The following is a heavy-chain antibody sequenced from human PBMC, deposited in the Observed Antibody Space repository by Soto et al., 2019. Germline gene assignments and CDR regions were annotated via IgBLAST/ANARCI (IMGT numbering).Heavy chain of an antibody. Sequence: GGSLRISCAACGFTFSSYSMNWVRQAPGKGLEWVSSISSSSSYIYYADSVKGRFTISRDNAKNSLYLQMNSLRAEDTAVYYCARDRRDGYNFDYWGQGTLVTVSS. D-gene: IGHD5-12*01. CDR3: ARDRRDGYNFDY. J-gene: IGHJ4*02. CDR2: ISSSSSYI. CDR1: GFTFSSYS. V-gene: IGHV3-21*01.